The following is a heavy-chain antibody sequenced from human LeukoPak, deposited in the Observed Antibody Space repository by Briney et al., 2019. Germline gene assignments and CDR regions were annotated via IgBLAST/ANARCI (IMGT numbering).Heavy chain of an antibody. CDR2: INPSGGST. V-gene: IGHV1-46*01. CDR3: ARDWAGIQLWSGYFDY. Sequence: ASVKVSCKASGYTFTSYYMHWVRQAPGQGLGWMGIINPSGGSTSYAQKFQGRVTMTRDTSTTTVYMELSSLRSEDTAVYYCARDWAGIQLWSGYFDYWGQGTLVTVSS. J-gene: IGHJ4*02. D-gene: IGHD5-18*01. CDR1: GYTFTSYY.